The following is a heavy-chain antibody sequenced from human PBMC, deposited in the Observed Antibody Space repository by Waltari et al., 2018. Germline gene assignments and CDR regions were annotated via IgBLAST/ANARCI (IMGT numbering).Heavy chain of an antibody. CDR1: GSSISSSY. Sequence: QVQLQESGPGLVKPSETLSLTCTVSGSSISSSYWSWIRQPPGKGLEWIGYIYYSGSTNYNPSLKSRVTISVDTSKNQFSLKLSSVTAADTAVYYCARRWVGATKDAFDIWGQGTMVTVSS. V-gene: IGHV4-59*08. J-gene: IGHJ3*02. D-gene: IGHD1-26*01. CDR2: IYYSGST. CDR3: ARRWVGATKDAFDI.